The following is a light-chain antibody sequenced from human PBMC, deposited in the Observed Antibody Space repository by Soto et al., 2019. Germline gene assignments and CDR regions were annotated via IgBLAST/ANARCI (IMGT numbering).Light chain of an antibody. CDR2: KAS. CDR1: QYISSR. J-gene: IGKJ1*01. Sequence: IQMTQSPSTLSASVGDRVTITCRASQYISSRLAWYQQKPGKAPKLLIYKASSLDSGAPSRFSGSGPGTDFTLTISSLQPDDFATYYCQQYNSQRTFGQGTKVEIK. V-gene: IGKV1-5*03. CDR3: QQYNSQRT.